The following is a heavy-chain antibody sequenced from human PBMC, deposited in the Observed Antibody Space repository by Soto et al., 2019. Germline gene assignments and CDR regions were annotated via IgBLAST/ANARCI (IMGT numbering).Heavy chain of an antibody. Sequence: SETLSLTCTVSGVSISSSSYYWAWIHQPPGQGLEWIGTIYYSGSTYYNASLKSRVTISVDSSKNHFSLKLFSVTAADTAVYYCARWGGDFWNAIWGQGTLVTVSS. V-gene: IGHV4-39*02. J-gene: IGHJ4*02. D-gene: IGHD3-3*01. CDR1: GVSISSSSYY. CDR3: ARWGGDFWNAI. CDR2: IYYSGST.